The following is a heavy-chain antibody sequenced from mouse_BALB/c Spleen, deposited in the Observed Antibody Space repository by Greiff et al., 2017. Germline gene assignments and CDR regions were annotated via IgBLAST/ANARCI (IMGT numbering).Heavy chain of an antibody. CDR3: ARTITDYYAMDY. J-gene: IGHJ4*01. Sequence: VQLQQSGPELVKPGASVRISCKASGYTFTSYYIHWVKQRPGQGLEWIGWIYPGNVNTKYNEKFKGKATLTADKSSSTAYMQLSSLTSEDSAVYFCARTITDYYAMDYWGQGTSVTVSS. CDR1: GYTFTSYY. CDR2: IYPGNVNT. D-gene: IGHD2-4*01. V-gene: IGHV1S56*01.